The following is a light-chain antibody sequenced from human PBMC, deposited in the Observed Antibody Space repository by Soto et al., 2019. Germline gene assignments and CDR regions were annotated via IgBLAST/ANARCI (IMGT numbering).Light chain of an antibody. CDR1: HVISSW. CDR3: QQTNDVPYT. J-gene: IGKJ2*01. Sequence: DIETTQSPSSVSASVGDRVTITCRASHVISSWLAWYQQKPGKAPKLLIYAASRLQSGVPSRFTGSESGADFSLTISSLQPEDVATDECQQTNDVPYTCRQGTKLDIK. CDR2: AAS. V-gene: IGKV1-12*01.